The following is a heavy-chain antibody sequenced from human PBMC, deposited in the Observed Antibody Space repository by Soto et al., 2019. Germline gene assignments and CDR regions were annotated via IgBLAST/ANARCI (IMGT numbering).Heavy chain of an antibody. CDR1: GGSISSYY. CDR3: ARVSDGGVGI. D-gene: IGHD4-17*01. Sequence: QVQLQESGPGLVKPSETLSLTCTVSGGSISSYYWSWIRQPPGKGLEWIGYTYYSGSTNYNPSLKSRVTISVDTSKNQFSLKLSSVTAADTAVYYCARVSDGGVGIWGQGTLVTVSS. V-gene: IGHV4-59*01. CDR2: TYYSGST. J-gene: IGHJ4*02.